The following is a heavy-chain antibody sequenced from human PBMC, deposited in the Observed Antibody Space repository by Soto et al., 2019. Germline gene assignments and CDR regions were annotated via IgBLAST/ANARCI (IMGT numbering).Heavy chain of an antibody. Sequence: PSETLSLTCTVSGGSISSSSYYWGWIRQPPGKGLEWIGSIYYSGSTYYNPSLKSRVTISVDTSKNQFSLKLSSVTAADTAVYYCANPGWGATFDYYYYGMDVWGQGTTVTVSS. D-gene: IGHD1-26*01. CDR1: GGSISSSSYY. CDR2: IYYSGST. V-gene: IGHV4-39*01. J-gene: IGHJ6*02. CDR3: ANPGWGATFDYYYYGMDV.